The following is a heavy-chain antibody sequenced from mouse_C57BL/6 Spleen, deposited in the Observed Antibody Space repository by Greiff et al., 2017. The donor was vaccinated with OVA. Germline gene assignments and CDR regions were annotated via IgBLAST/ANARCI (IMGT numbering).Heavy chain of an antibody. CDR1: GYTFTSYW. V-gene: IGHV1-59*01. CDR3: AREEVRDYAWFAY. Sequence: QVQLQQPGAELVRPGTSVKLSCKASGYTFTSYWMHWVKQRPGQGLAWIGVIDPSDSYTNYNQKFKGKATLTVDTSSSTAYMQLSSLTSGDSAVYYCAREEVRDYAWFAYWGQGTLVTVSA. J-gene: IGHJ3*01. D-gene: IGHD2-4*01. CDR2: IDPSDSYT.